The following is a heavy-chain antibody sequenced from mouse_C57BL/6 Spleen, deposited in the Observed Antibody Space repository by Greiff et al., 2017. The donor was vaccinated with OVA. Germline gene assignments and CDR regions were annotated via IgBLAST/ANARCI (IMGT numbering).Heavy chain of an antibody. V-gene: IGHV3-6*01. CDR2: ISYDGSN. D-gene: IGHD2-4*01. CDR3: ARARGYYEYYFDY. Sequence: EVKLMESGPGLVKPSQSLSLTCSVTGYSITSGYYWNWIRQFPGNKLEWMGYISYDGSNNYNPSLKNRISINRDTSKNQFFLKLKSVTTEDTATYYCARARGYYEYYFDYWGQGTTLTVSS. CDR1: GYSITSGYY. J-gene: IGHJ2*01.